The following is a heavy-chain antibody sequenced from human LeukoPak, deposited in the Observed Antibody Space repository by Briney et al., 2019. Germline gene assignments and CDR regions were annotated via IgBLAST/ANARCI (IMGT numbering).Heavy chain of an antibody. CDR2: IYYDGST. CDR1: DFTVNTGDYY. Sequence: PSETLSLTCTVSDFTVNTGDYYWNCLPHPPEKGLEWIGYIYYDGSTYHNPSLKRRLTVSLDTSKNQYSLNLRTVSAADTAVDWCARGTYRATLTELDSWGQGTLVTVSS. CDR3: ARGTYRATLTELDS. J-gene: IGHJ4*02. D-gene: IGHD2-21*01. V-gene: IGHV4-30-4*01.